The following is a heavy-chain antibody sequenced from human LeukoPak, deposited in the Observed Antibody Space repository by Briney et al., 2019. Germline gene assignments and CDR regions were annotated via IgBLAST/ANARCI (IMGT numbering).Heavy chain of an antibody. CDR1: GGTFSSYA. D-gene: IGHD2-15*01. CDR2: IIPILGIA. V-gene: IGHV1-69*04. CDR3: ARDIGYCSGGSCLPNKLYYYYGMDV. Sequence: ASVKVSCKASGGTFSSYAISWVRQAPGQGLEWMGRIIPILGIANYAQKFQGRVTITGDKSTSTAYMELSSLRSEDTAVYYCARDIGYCSGGSCLPNKLYYYYGMDVWGQGTTVTVSS. J-gene: IGHJ6*02.